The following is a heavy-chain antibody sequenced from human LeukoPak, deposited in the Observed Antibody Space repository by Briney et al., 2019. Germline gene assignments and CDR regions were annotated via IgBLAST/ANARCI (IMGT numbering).Heavy chain of an antibody. V-gene: IGHV1-69*13. D-gene: IGHD3-10*01. CDR2: IIPIFGTA. CDR1: GGTFSSYA. CDR3: ARDTNYGDMQGLFDY. Sequence: SVKVSCKASGGTFSSYAISWVRQAPGQGLEWMGGIIPIFGTANYAQKFQGRVTITADESTSTAYMELSSLRSEETAVYYCARDTNYGDMQGLFDYWGQGTLVTVSS. J-gene: IGHJ4*02.